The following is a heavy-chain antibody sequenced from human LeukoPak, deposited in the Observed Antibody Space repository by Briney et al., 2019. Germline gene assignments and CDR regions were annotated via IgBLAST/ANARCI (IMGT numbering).Heavy chain of an antibody. V-gene: IGHV3-74*01. Sequence: PGGSLRLSCAASGFTFSNYWMHWVRRAPGKGLVWVSRIKSDGSRTDYADSVKGRFTISRDNAKNTLYLQMNSLRAEDTAVYHCARELPFDYWGQGTLVTVSS. CDR2: IKSDGSRT. D-gene: IGHD2-15*01. CDR1: GFTFSNYW. J-gene: IGHJ4*02. CDR3: ARELPFDY.